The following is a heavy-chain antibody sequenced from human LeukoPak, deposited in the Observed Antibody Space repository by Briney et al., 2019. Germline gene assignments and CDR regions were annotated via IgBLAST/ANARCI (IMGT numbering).Heavy chain of an antibody. CDR1: GFTFSIFS. CDR2: ISGSTNYI. Sequence: GGSLRLSCAASGFTFSIFSMNWVRQAPGKGLEWVSSISGSTNYIYYADSVKGRFTISRDNAKTALYLQMNSLRAEDTAVYYCARDPGVVIKGYMDVWGKGTTVTVSS. CDR3: ARDPGVVIKGYMDV. V-gene: IGHV3-21*01. J-gene: IGHJ6*03. D-gene: IGHD3-3*01.